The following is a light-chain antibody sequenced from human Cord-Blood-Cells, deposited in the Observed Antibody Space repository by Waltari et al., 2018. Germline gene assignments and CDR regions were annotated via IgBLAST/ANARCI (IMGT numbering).Light chain of an antibody. Sequence: QSALTQPASVSGSPGQSITISCTGTSSDVGSYNLVSWYQQHPGKAPKLIIYEVNKLPSGVSNRFSGSKSGNTASLTISGLQAEDEADYYCCSYAGSSTLVFGGGTKLTVL. V-gene: IGLV2-23*02. CDR2: EVN. CDR1: SSDVGSYNL. J-gene: IGLJ3*02. CDR3: CSYAGSSTLV.